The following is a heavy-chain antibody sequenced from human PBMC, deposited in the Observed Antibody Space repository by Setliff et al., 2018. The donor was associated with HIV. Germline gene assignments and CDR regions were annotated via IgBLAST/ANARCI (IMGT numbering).Heavy chain of an antibody. CDR1: GSSFSTYW. CDR3: ARGRGGYFGGGRYYNLPYFDS. V-gene: IGHV5-51*01. Sequence: SLKISCKTSGSSFSTYWVGWVRQMPGKGLEWLGILYFGDSDPKYNPSFEGQVTISADKSIKTAFLQWRSLKTSDTAIYYCARGRGGYFGGGRYYNLPYFDSWGQGTLVTVSS. D-gene: IGHD2-15*01. CDR2: LYFGDSDP. J-gene: IGHJ4*02.